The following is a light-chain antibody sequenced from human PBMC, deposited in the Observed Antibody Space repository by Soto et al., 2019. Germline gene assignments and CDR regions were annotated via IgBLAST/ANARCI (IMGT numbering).Light chain of an antibody. CDR1: SGDIGSYNL. Sequence: QSVLTQPASVSASPGQSITISCTGTSGDIGSYNLVSWYQHHPGKAPQLMIYEVNKRTSGVSDRFFGSKSGNTASLTISGLQSGYVTDNSCSSYAGSSTPFVFGTGTKVT. CDR3: SSYAGSSTPFV. CDR2: EVN. J-gene: IGLJ1*01. V-gene: IGLV2-23*02.